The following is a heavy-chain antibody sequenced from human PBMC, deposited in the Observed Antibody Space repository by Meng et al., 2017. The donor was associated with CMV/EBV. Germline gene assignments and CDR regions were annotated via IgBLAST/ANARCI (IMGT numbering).Heavy chain of an antibody. V-gene: IGHV3-9*01. CDR3: ARGPTPHAY. CDR1: GFTFDDYA. CDR2: ISWNSGSI. Sequence: SLKISCAASGFTFDDYAMHWVRQAPGKGLEWVSGISWNSGSIGYADSVKGRFTISRDSAKNSLYLQMNSLRAEDTAVYYCARGPTPHAYWGQGTLVTVSS. J-gene: IGHJ4*02.